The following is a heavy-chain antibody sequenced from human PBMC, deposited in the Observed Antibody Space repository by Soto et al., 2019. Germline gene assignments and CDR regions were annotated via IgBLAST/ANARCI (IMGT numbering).Heavy chain of an antibody. CDR1: GFTFSSYA. V-gene: IGHV3-30-3*01. J-gene: IGHJ4*02. D-gene: IGHD6-6*01. CDR3: ARDSLAARQSLDY. Sequence: QVQLVESGGGVVQPGRSLRLSCAASGFTFSSYAMHWVRQAPGKGLEWVAVISYDGSNKYYADSVKGRFTISRDNSKNTLYLQMNSLRAEDTAVYYCARDSLAARQSLDYWGQGTLVTVSS. CDR2: ISYDGSNK.